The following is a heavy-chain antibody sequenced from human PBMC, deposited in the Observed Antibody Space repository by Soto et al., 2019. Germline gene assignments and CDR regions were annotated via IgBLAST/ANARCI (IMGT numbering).Heavy chain of an antibody. CDR3: ARPNYYDSSGYDYYYYGMDV. Sequence: QVQLVQSGAEVKKPGSSVKVSCKASGGTFSSYAISWVRQAPGQGLEWMGGIIPIFGTANYAQKFQGRVTMTADESTSTAYMELSSLRSEDTAVYYCARPNYYDSSGYDYYYYGMDVWGQGTTVTVSS. V-gene: IGHV1-69*12. J-gene: IGHJ6*02. D-gene: IGHD3-22*01. CDR2: IIPIFGTA. CDR1: GGTFSSYA.